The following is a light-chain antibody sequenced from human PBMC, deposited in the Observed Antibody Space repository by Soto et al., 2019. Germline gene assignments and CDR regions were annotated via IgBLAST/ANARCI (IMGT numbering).Light chain of an antibody. Sequence: DIQMTQSPSTLSASVRDRVTITCRASQSTSRWLAWYQQKPGKAPKLLIYDASSLESGVPSRFSGSGSGTEFTLTISSLQPDDFATYYCQQYNSYSRTFGQGTEVDIK. CDR2: DAS. CDR3: QQYNSYSRT. J-gene: IGKJ1*01. CDR1: QSTSRW. V-gene: IGKV1-5*01.